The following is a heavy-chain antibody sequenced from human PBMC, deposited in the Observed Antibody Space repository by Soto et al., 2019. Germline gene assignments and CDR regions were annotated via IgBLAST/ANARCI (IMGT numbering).Heavy chain of an antibody. Sequence: GASVKVSCKASGGTFSSYTISWVRQAPGQGLEWMGRIIPILGIANYAQKFQGRVTITADKSTSTAYMELSSLRSEDTAVYYCAREGDSSGYYFGAPGGMDVWGQGTTVTVSS. CDR1: GGTFSSYT. CDR2: IIPILGIA. CDR3: AREGDSSGYYFGAPGGMDV. V-gene: IGHV1-69*04. J-gene: IGHJ6*02. D-gene: IGHD3-22*01.